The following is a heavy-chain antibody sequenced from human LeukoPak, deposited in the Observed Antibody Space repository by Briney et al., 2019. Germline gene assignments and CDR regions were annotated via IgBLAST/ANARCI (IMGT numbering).Heavy chain of an antibody. V-gene: IGHV4-59*01. CDR2: IYYSGST. J-gene: IGHJ6*03. CDR3: AELGSFYYYMDV. D-gene: IGHD1-26*01. CDR1: GGSISSYY. Sequence: SETLSLTCTVSGGSISSYYWSWIRQPPGKGLEWIGYIYYSGSTNYNPSLKSRVTISVDTSKNQFSLKLSSVTAADTAVYYCAELGSFYYYMDVWGKGTTVTVSS.